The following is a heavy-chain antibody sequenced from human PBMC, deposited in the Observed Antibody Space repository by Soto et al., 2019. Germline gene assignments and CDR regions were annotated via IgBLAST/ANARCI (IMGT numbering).Heavy chain of an antibody. J-gene: IGHJ4*02. D-gene: IGHD2-2*01. CDR3: AKGPGGSYCSITDCLFRNDF. CDR1: GFAFSGYG. V-gene: IGHV3-30*18. CDR2: ISYNGSDK. Sequence: QVQLVESGGGVVQPGKSLRLSCAASGFAFSGYGMHWVRQAPGKGLEWVALISYNGSDKYYTDSVKGRFTISRDNSKNPLFLQMNSLRAEDTAVYYCAKGPGGSYCSITDCLFRNDFWGQGALVAVSS.